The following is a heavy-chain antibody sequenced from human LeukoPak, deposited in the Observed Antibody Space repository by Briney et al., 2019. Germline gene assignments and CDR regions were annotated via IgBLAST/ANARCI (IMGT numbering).Heavy chain of an antibody. CDR1: GNTFTSYD. CDR3: ARGRCVKWELRGGFDY. J-gene: IGHJ4*02. D-gene: IGHD1-26*01. V-gene: IGHV1-8*01. CDR2: MNPNSGNT. Sequence: ASVKVSCKASGNTFTSYDINWVRQATGQGLEWMGGMNPNSGNTGYAQKFQGRVTMTRNTSISTAYMELSSLRSEDTAVYYCARGRCVKWELRGGFDYWGQGTLVTVSS.